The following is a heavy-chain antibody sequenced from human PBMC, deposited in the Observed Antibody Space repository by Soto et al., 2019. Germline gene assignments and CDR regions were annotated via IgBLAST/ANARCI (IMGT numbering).Heavy chain of an antibody. J-gene: IGHJ4*02. V-gene: IGHV1-3*01. CDR2: INAGNGNT. CDR3: ASRTTDSSGYYVFDY. Sequence: GASVKVSCKASGYTFTGYAMHWVRQAPGQRLEWMGWINAGNGNTKYSQKFQGRVTITRDTSASTAYMELSSLRSEDTAVYYCASRTTDSSGYYVFDYWGQGPLVTVSS. CDR1: GYTFTGYA. D-gene: IGHD3-22*01.